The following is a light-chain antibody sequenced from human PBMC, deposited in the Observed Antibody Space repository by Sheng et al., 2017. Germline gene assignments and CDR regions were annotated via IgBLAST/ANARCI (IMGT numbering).Light chain of an antibody. Sequence: EIVLTQSPATLSLSPGERATLSCRASQSVSSYLAWYQQKPGQAPRLLIYDASNRATGIPARFSGSGSGTDFTLTISSLEPEDFAVYHCQQYSSSSGLTFGGGTNGGDQT. V-gene: IGKV3-11*01. J-gene: IGKJ4*01. CDR2: DAS. CDR1: QSVSSY. CDR3: QQYSSSSGLT.